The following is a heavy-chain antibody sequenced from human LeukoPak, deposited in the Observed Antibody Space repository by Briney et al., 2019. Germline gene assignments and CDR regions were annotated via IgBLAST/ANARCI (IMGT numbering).Heavy chain of an antibody. V-gene: IGHV1-69*13. D-gene: IGHD5-12*01. CDR1: GGTFSSYA. CDR3: ARRVLRRGYSGYGGLDY. J-gene: IGHJ4*02. CDR2: TIPIFGTT. Sequence: ASVKVSCKASGGTFSSYAINWVRQAPGQGLEWMGGTIPIFGTTNYAQRFQGRVTITADESTSTAYMELSSLSSEDTAVYYCARRVLRRGYSGYGGLDYWGQGTLVTVSS.